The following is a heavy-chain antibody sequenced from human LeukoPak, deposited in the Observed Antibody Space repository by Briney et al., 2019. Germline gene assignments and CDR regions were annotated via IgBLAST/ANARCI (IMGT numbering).Heavy chain of an antibody. CDR2: IKQDGSEK. D-gene: IGHD1-26*01. Sequence: GGSLRLSCAASGFTFSSYAMHWVRQAPGKGLEWVANIKQDGSEKYYVDSVKGRFTISRDNAKNSLYLQMNSLRAEDTAVYYCARGHILHFDYWGQGTLVTVSS. V-gene: IGHV3-7*03. CDR3: ARGHILHFDY. J-gene: IGHJ4*02. CDR1: GFTFSSYA.